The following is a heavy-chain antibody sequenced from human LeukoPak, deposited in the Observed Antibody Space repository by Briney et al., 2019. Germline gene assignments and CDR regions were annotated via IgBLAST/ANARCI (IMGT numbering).Heavy chain of an antibody. CDR1: GYTFTGYY. J-gene: IGHJ6*02. V-gene: IGHV1-2*06. CDR3: ARDGFNQDIVVVVPGEYGMDV. D-gene: IGHD2-15*01. Sequence: ASVKVSCKASGYTFTGYYVHWVRQAPGQGLEWMGRINPKNGGTKYAQQFQGRVTMTRDTSISTAYMELSRLRSDDTAVYFCARDGFNQDIVVVVPGEYGMDVWGQGTTVTVSS. CDR2: INPKNGGT.